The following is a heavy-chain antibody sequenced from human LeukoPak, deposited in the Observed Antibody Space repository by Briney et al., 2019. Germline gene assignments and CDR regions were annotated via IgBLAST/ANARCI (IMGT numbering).Heavy chain of an antibody. J-gene: IGHJ4*02. V-gene: IGHV1-2*02. Sequence: EASVKVSCKASGYTFTGYYMHLVRQAPGQGLEWMGWINPNSGGTNYAQKFQGRVTMTRDTSISTAYMELSRLRSDDTAVYYCARDSNYDSSGYAIDYWGQGTLVTVSS. CDR2: INPNSGGT. D-gene: IGHD3-22*01. CDR3: ARDSNYDSSGYAIDY. CDR1: GYTFTGYY.